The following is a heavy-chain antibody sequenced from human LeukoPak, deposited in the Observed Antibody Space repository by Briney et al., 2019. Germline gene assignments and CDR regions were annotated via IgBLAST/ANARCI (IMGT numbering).Heavy chain of an antibody. D-gene: IGHD2-15*01. CDR3: ATNSGNYTDCSGPTQH. CDR2: IYGGGHR. CDR1: GLTLSSKY. J-gene: IGHJ1*01. Sequence: GGSLRLSCAAPGLTLSSKYMSWVRQAPGKGLVWVGVIYGGGHREYADSVKGRFTLSRDISKNTVYLQMNSLSPEDTAIYYCATNSGNYTDCSGPTQHWGQGSLVTVSS. V-gene: IGHV3-53*01.